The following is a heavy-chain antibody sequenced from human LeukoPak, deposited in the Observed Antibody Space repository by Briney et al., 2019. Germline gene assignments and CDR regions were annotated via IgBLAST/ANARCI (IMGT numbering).Heavy chain of an antibody. CDR2: ISAYNGNT. J-gene: IGHJ5*02. CDR3: ARTVLLWFGESPQFDP. V-gene: IGHV1-18*01. Sequence: ASVKVSCKASGYTFTNYGISWVRQAPGQGLEWMGWISAYNGNTNYAQKFQGRITMTTDTSTSTAYMELRSLRSDDTAVYYCARTVLLWFGESPQFDPWGQGTLVTVSS. CDR1: GYTFTNYG. D-gene: IGHD3-10*01.